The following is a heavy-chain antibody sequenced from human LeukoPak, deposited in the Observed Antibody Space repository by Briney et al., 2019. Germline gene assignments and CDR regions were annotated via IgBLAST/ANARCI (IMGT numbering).Heavy chain of an antibody. Sequence: GASVKVSCKASGYTFTSYYIHWVRQAPGQGLEWMGIINPSGGSTNYAQNFQGRVTMTRATSTSTVYMELSSLRSEDAAVYYCARGFSSRAFDIWGQGTMVTVSS. CDR2: INPSGGST. V-gene: IGHV1-46*01. CDR1: GYTFTSYY. J-gene: IGHJ3*02. D-gene: IGHD6-6*01. CDR3: ARGFSSRAFDI.